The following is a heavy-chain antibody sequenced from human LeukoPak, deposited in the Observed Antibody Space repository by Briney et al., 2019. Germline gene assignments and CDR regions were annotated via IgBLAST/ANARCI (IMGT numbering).Heavy chain of an antibody. V-gene: IGHV4-39*07. D-gene: IGHD3-22*01. CDR3: ARDKREYYYDSSGYYYFDY. CDR1: GGSISSSSYY. Sequence: SETLSLTCTVSGGSISSSSYYWGWIRQPPGKGLEWIGSIYYSGSTYYNPSLKSRVNISVDTSKNQFSLKLSSVTAADTAVYYCARDKREYYYDSSGYYYFDYWGQGTLVTVSS. J-gene: IGHJ4*02. CDR2: IYYSGST.